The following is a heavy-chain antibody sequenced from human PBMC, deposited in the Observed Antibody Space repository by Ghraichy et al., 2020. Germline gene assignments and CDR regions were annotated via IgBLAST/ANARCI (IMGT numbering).Heavy chain of an antibody. CDR3: AKANSSGWYFLDY. CDR1: GFTFSSYG. D-gene: IGHD6-19*01. V-gene: IGHV3-30*02. CDR2: IRYGRSNI. Sequence: GGSLRLSCAASGFTFSSYGMNWVRQAPGKGLEWVAFIRYGRSNIYYADSVKGRFTISRDNSKNSLYLQMNSLRAEDTAVYYCAKANSSGWYFLDYWGQGTLVTVSS. J-gene: IGHJ4*02.